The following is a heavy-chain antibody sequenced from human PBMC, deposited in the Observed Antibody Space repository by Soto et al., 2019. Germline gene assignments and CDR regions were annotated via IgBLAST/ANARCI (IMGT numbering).Heavy chain of an antibody. CDR3: ARSTVGGNSARYDYYGMDV. J-gene: IGHJ6*02. Sequence: QVQLVQSGAEVKKPGSSVKVSCKASGGTFSSYAISWVRQAPGQGLEWMGGTIPMFGSTKYAQKFLGRVTITADESTSTAYTELRNLRSEDTAVYYCARSTVGGNSARYDYYGMDVWGQGTTVTVSS. CDR1: GGTFSSYA. CDR2: TIPMFGST. D-gene: IGHD2-21*02. V-gene: IGHV1-69*01.